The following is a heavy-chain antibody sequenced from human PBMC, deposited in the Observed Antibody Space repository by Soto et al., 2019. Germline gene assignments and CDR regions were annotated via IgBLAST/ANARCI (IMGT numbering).Heavy chain of an antibody. J-gene: IGHJ4*02. CDR2: ITDSGAAS. Sequence: GGSLRLSCTASGFTFNKYAMSWVRQAPGKGLEWVSAITDSGAASHYADSVKGRFTVSRDNSKNTLYLQMNSLRADDTAVYYCARDLSVVFDYWGQGTLVTVSS. CDR1: GFTFNKYA. V-gene: IGHV3-23*01. D-gene: IGHD2-15*01. CDR3: ARDLSVVFDY.